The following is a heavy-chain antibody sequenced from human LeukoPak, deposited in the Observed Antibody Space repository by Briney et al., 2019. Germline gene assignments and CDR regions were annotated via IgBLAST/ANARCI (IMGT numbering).Heavy chain of an antibody. V-gene: IGHV4-34*01. D-gene: IGHD3-10*01. CDR3: ATGEEGTFDY. J-gene: IGHJ4*02. CDR1: GGSFSGYY. CDR2: INHNGST. Sequence: PSETLSLTCAVYGGSFSGYYWSWIRQPPGKGLEWIGEINHNGSTNYNPSLKSRVTISVDTSKNQFSLKLSSVTAADTAVYYCATGEEGTFDYWGQGTLVTVSS.